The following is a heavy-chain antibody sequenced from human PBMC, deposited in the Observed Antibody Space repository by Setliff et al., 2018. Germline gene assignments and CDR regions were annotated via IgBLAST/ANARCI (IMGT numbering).Heavy chain of an antibody. CDR2: INPSSGGT. V-gene: IGHV1-2*06. CDR3: ARGGMAAANRKGVFEY. D-gene: IGHD6-13*01. Sequence: ASVKVSCKASGYIFTDYYMHWVRQAPGQELGWMGRINPSSGGTNYAQKFQGRVTMTRDTSTSTFYMEVNILRSDDTAVYYCARGGMAAANRKGVFEYWGQGTLVTVSS. CDR1: GYIFTDYY. J-gene: IGHJ4*02.